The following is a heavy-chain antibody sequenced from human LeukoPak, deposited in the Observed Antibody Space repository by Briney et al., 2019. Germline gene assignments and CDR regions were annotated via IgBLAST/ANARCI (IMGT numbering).Heavy chain of an antibody. CDR3: ARVSNDYGDPYYFDY. CDR2: INSDGSST. V-gene: IGHV3-74*01. CDR1: GFTFSSYA. D-gene: IGHD4-17*01. J-gene: IGHJ4*02. Sequence: GGSLRLSCAASGFTFSSYAMSWVRQAPGKGLVWVSRINSDGSSTSYADSVKGRFTISRDNAKNTLYLQMNSLRAEDTAVYYCARVSNDYGDPYYFDYWGQGTLVTVSS.